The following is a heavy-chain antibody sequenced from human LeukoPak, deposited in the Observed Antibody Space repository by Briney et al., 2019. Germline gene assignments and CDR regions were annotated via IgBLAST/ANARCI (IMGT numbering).Heavy chain of an antibody. D-gene: IGHD2-15*01. CDR3: EKDLRDSRFLPRRYCSGGSCYQGIDY. CDR2: ISYDGSHK. J-gene: IGHJ4*02. Sequence: PGGSLRLSCAASGFTFSSYGIHWARQAPGKGLEWVAVISYDGSHKYYADSVKGRFTISRDNSKNTLYLQMNSLRAEDTAVYYCEKDLRDSRFLPRRYCSGGSCYQGIDYWGQGTLVTVSS. V-gene: IGHV3-30*18. CDR1: GFTFSSYG.